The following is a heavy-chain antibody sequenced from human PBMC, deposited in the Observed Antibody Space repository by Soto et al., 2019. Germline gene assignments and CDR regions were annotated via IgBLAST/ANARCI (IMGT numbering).Heavy chain of an antibody. J-gene: IGHJ4*02. D-gene: IGHD3-9*01. CDR1: GGSFSGYY. Sequence: SETLSLTCAVYGGSFSGYYWSWIRQPPGKGLEWIGEINHSGSTNYNPSLKSRVTISVDTSKNQFSLKLSSVTAADTAVYYCARRVRFLTGYPHFDYWGQG. CDR3: ARRVRFLTGYPHFDY. V-gene: IGHV4-34*01. CDR2: INHSGST.